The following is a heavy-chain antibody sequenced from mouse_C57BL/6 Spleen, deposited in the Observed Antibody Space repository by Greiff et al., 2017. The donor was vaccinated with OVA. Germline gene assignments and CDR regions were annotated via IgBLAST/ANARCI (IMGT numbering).Heavy chain of an antibody. Sequence: VQLQQSGAELVRPGASVKLSCTASGFNIKDYYMHWVKQRPEQGLEWIGRIDPEDGDTEYAPKFQGKATLTADTSSNTAYLQLSSLTSEDTAVYYCTTDGSSYPLDYWGQGTTLTVSS. CDR3: TTDGSSYPLDY. D-gene: IGHD1-1*01. CDR1: GFNIKDYY. J-gene: IGHJ2*01. CDR2: IDPEDGDT. V-gene: IGHV14-1*01.